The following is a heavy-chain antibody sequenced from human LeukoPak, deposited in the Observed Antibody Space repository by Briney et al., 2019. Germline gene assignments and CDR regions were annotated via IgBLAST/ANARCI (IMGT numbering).Heavy chain of an antibody. CDR1: GGTFSSYA. V-gene: IGHV1-69*06. J-gene: IGHJ6*03. D-gene: IGHD3-22*01. CDR3: ASHVDDSSGYRHGYYYYYMDV. Sequence: SVKVSCKASGGTFSSYAISWVRQAPGQGLEWMGGIIPIFGTANYAQKFQGRVTITADKSASTAYMELSSLRSEDTAVYYCASHVDDSSGYRHGYYYYYMDVWGKGTTVTVSS. CDR2: IIPIFGTA.